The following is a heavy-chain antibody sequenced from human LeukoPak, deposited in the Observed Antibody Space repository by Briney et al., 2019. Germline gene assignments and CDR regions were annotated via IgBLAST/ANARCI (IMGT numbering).Heavy chain of an antibody. CDR1: GFTVSSNY. J-gene: IGHJ4*02. D-gene: IGHD6-19*01. V-gene: IGHV3-66*02. CDR3: AKDPARYSSGWYYFDY. Sequence: GGSLRLSCAASGFTVSSNYMSWVRQAPGKGLEWVSVIYSGGSTYYADSVKGRFTISRDNSKNTLYLQMNSLRAEDTAVYYCAKDPARYSSGWYYFDYWGQGTLVTVSS. CDR2: IYSGGST.